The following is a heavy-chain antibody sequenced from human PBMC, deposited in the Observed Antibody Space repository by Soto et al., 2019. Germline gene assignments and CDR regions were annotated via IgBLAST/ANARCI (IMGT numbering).Heavy chain of an antibody. J-gene: IGHJ5*02. CDR3: ARQQDLADVLDL. CDR1: GFNFADFY. V-gene: IGHV3-11*01. Sequence: VQLVESGGGLVKPRASLRLSCAASGFNFADFYMSWIRQAPGKGLEWVSFMSGSGASVYYADSVKGRFTISRDNAKNSLYLQMNSLRADDAAMYYCARQQDLADVLDLWGQGTAVTVSS. CDR2: MSGSGASV. D-gene: IGHD6-13*01.